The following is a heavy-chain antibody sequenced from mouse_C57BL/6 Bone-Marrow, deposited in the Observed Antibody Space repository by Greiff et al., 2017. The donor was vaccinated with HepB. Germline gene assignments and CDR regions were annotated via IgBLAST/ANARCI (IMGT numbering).Heavy chain of an antibody. CDR3: ARGAGSLYYYAMDY. V-gene: IGHV1-72*01. CDR2: IDPNSGGT. J-gene: IGHJ4*01. D-gene: IGHD4-1*01. CDR1: GYTFTSYW. Sequence: QVQLQQPGAELVKPGASVKLSCKASGYTFTSYWMHWVKQRPGRGLEWIGRIDPNSGGTKYNEKFKSKATLTVDKPSSTADMQLSSLTSEDSAVYYCARGAGSLYYYAMDYWGQGTSVTVSS.